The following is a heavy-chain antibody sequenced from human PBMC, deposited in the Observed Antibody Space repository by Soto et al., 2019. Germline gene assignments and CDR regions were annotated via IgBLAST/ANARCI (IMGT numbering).Heavy chain of an antibody. Sequence: PGGSLRLSCGSSGFTLSSYAMSWFRQAPGKGLEWVSGISGSGGSTYYADSVKGRFTISRDNSKNTLYLQMNSLRAEDTAVYYCAKDRVTVVGYDAFDIWGQGTMVTVSS. CDR2: ISGSGGST. CDR1: GFTLSSYA. CDR3: AKDRVTVVGYDAFDI. D-gene: IGHD6-19*01. V-gene: IGHV3-23*01. J-gene: IGHJ3*02.